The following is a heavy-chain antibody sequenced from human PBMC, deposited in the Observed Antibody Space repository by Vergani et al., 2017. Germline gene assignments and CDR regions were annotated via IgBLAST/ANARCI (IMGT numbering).Heavy chain of an antibody. V-gene: IGHV4-59*01. CDR1: GGYISSYY. D-gene: IGHD1-1*01. Sequence: QVQLQESGPGLVKPSETLSLTCTVSGGYISSYYWSWIRQPPGKGLEWIGYIYYSGSTNYNPSLKSRVTISVDTSKNQFSLKLSSVTAADTAVYYCVRGVSVGGSTGTRVVGAPYNWFDPWGQGTLVTVSS. J-gene: IGHJ5*02. CDR2: IYYSGST. CDR3: VRGVSVGGSTGTRVVGAPYNWFDP.